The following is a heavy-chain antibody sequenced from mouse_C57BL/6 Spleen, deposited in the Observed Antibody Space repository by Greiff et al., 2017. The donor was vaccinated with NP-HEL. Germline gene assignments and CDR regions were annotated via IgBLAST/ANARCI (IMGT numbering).Heavy chain of an antibody. V-gene: IGHV1-78*01. CDR2: IYPRGGST. CDR3: ARGGHWPYYFDY. J-gene: IGHJ2*01. Sequence: VKLQESDAELVKPGASVKISCKASGYTFTDYTINWMKQRPEQGLEWIGYIYPRGGSTQYNEKFKGKATLTADKSASTAYMQLNSLTSEDSAVYFCARGGHWPYYFDYWGQGTTLTVSS. D-gene: IGHD3-1*01. CDR1: GYTFTDYT.